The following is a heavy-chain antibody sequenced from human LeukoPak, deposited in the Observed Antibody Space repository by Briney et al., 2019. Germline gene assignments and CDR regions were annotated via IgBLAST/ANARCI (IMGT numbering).Heavy chain of an antibody. CDR2: VSTGSNYI. CDR1: GFTFSSYS. CDR3: ASWAGNAQSDSWTGPFDY. V-gene: IGHV3-21*01. D-gene: IGHD3/OR15-3a*01. J-gene: IGHJ4*02. Sequence: GGSLRLSCTASGFTFSSYSLNWVRQAPGKGLEWVLSVSTGSNYIYYADSVKGRFTISRDNDKNSLYLQMNSLRVEDTAVYYCASWAGNAQSDSWTGPFDYWGQGTLVTVSS.